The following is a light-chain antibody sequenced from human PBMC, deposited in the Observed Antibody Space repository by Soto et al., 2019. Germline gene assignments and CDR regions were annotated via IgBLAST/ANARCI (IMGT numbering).Light chain of an antibody. CDR2: EGS. CDR3: CSYAGSPWV. Sequence: QSVLTQPASVSGSPGQSITISCTGTSSDVGSYNLVSWYQQHPGKAPKLMIYEGSKRPSGVSNRFSGSKSGNTASLTISGLHAEDEADYYCCSYAGSPWVFGGGTKLTVL. V-gene: IGLV2-23*01. J-gene: IGLJ3*02. CDR1: SSDVGSYNL.